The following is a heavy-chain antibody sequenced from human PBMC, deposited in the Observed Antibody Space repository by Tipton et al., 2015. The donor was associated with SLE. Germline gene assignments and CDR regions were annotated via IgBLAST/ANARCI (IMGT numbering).Heavy chain of an antibody. Sequence: SLRLSCAASGFTVSSNYMSWVREATGKGLEWVSGIYSGGSTYYADSVKGRFTISRDNSKNTLFLQMSSLRAEDTAVYYCASGSSGWGSFDYWGQGTLVTVSS. CDR1: GFTVSSNY. D-gene: IGHD6-19*01. V-gene: IGHV3-66*02. CDR3: ASGSSGWGSFDY. J-gene: IGHJ4*02. CDR2: IYSGGST.